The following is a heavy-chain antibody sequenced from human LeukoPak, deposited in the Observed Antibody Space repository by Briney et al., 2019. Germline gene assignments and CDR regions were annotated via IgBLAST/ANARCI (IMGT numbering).Heavy chain of an antibody. J-gene: IGHJ3*02. Sequence: GGSLRLSCAASGFTFSSYSMNWVRQAPGKGLEWVSYISSSSSTIYYADSVKGRFTISRDNAKSSLYLQMNSLRAEDTAVYYCARDWDRSMNLGGCDAFDIWGQGTMVTVSS. CDR3: ARDWDRSMNLGGCDAFDI. CDR1: GFTFSSYS. V-gene: IGHV3-48*01. D-gene: IGHD2/OR15-2a*01. CDR2: ISSSSSTI.